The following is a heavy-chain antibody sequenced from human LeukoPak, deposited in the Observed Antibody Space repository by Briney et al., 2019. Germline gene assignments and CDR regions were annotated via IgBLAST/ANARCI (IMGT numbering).Heavy chain of an antibody. CDR1: GGIFSTYT. J-gene: IGHJ4*02. CDR2: IIPILGIA. CDR3: ARDLHPYYFQY. Sequence: SVKVSCESSGGIFSTYTIRTGPQAPGQGLEWMGRIIPILGIANYAQKFQGRVTITADKSTSTAYMDLSSLRSEDTAVYYCARDLHPYYFQYGGQGTLVTVSS. V-gene: IGHV1-69*04.